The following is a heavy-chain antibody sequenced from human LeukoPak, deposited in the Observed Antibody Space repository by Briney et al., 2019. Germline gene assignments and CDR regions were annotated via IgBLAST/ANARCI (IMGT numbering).Heavy chain of an antibody. J-gene: IGHJ5*02. CDR1: GGSFSGYY. D-gene: IGHD3-16*02. CDR3: ATVPSLRLGELSFRFDP. V-gene: IGHV4-34*01. Sequence: SETLSLTCAVYGGSFSGYYWSWIRQPPGKGLEWIGEINHSGSTNYNPSLKSRVTISVDTSKNQFSLKLSSVTAADTAVYYCATVPSLRLGELSFRFDPWGQGTLVTVSS. CDR2: INHSGST.